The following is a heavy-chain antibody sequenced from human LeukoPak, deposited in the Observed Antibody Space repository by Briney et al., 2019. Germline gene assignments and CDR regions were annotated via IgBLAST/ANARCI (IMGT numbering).Heavy chain of an antibody. V-gene: IGHV3-21*01. D-gene: IGHD4-17*01. Sequence: GGSLRLSCAAPGFTFSSYSMTWVRQAPGKGLEWVSSISSSSSYIYYADSVKGRFTISRDNAKNSLYLQMNSLRAEDTAVYYCARDSDYGDPDYWGQGTLVTVSS. CDR1: GFTFSSYS. CDR2: ISSSSSYI. J-gene: IGHJ4*02. CDR3: ARDSDYGDPDY.